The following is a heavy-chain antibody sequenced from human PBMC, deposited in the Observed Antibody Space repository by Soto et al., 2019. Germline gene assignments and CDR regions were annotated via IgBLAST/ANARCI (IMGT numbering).Heavy chain of an antibody. D-gene: IGHD5-12*01. Sequence: GXSVKVSCKASGYTFTSYGISWVRQAPGQGLEWMGWISAYNGNTNYAQKLQGRVTMTTDTSTSTAYMELRSLRSDDTAVYYCARDRGYDLDYYYGMDVWGQGTTVTVSS. J-gene: IGHJ6*02. V-gene: IGHV1-18*04. CDR2: ISAYNGNT. CDR3: ARDRGYDLDYYYGMDV. CDR1: GYTFTSYG.